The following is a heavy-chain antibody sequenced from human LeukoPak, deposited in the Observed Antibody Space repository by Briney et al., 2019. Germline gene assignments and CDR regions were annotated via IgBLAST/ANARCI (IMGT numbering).Heavy chain of an antibody. Sequence: GGSLRLSCAASGFTFSSYAMSWVRQAPGKGLEWVSAISGSGGSTYYADPVKGRFTISRDNSKNTLYLQMNSLRAEDTAVYYCAKDTSSGWYEYFQHWGQGTLVTVSS. CDR2: ISGSGGST. CDR3: AKDTSSGWYEYFQH. D-gene: IGHD6-19*01. CDR1: GFTFSSYA. J-gene: IGHJ1*01. V-gene: IGHV3-23*01.